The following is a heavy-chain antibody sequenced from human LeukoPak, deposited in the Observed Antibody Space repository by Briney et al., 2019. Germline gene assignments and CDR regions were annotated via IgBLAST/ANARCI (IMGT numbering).Heavy chain of an antibody. CDR2: INSDGSST. J-gene: IGHJ3*02. V-gene: IGHV3-74*01. Sequence: GGSLRLSCAASGFTFSSYWMHWVRQVPGKGLVWVSRINSDGSSTSYADSVKGRFTISRDDAKNMLYLQMNSLRAEDTAVYYCARAPWGDHDAFDIWGQGTMVTVSS. CDR1: GFTFSSYW. D-gene: IGHD7-27*01. CDR3: ARAPWGDHDAFDI.